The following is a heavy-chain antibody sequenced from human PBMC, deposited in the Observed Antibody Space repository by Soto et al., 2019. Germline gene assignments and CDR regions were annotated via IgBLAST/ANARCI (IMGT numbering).Heavy chain of an antibody. D-gene: IGHD5-18*01. J-gene: IGHJ5*02. V-gene: IGHV4-39*07. CDR1: GGSMKSSSYY. CDR3: ARGDGYSYVSRVSWFDP. Sequence: SETLALTSTVSGGSMKSSSYYWGWIRQPPGKGLEWIGSIYYSGSTYYNPSLKSRVTISVDKSKNQFSLKLTSITAGDTAIYYCARGDGYSYVSRVSWFDPWGQGILVTVSS. CDR2: IYYSGST.